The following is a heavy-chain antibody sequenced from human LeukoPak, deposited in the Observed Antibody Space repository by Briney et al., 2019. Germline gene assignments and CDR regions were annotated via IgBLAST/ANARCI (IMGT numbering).Heavy chain of an antibody. Sequence: GGSLRLSCEASGFTFRDYWMTCVRQAPGKGLEWVANVKQDGTEKFYMDSVKGRFTIPRDNGKNSLYLQMNSLGVEDTAIYYCARAGGTSWADYWGQGALVTVSS. J-gene: IGHJ4*02. CDR2: VKQDGTEK. D-gene: IGHD6-13*01. CDR1: GFTFRDYW. CDR3: ARAGGTSWADY. V-gene: IGHV3-7*01.